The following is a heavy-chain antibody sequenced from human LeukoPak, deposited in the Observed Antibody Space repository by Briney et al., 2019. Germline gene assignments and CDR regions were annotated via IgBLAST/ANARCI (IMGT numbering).Heavy chain of an antibody. Sequence: PSETLSLTCTVSGGSISSSSYYWGWIRQPPGKGLEWIGSIYYSGSTYYNPSLKSRLTISVDPSKNQFSLKLSSVTAEDSAVYYCARYLTTVTTSEYYYFDYWGQGTLVTVSS. D-gene: IGHD4-17*01. CDR2: IYYSGST. CDR1: GGSISSSSYY. CDR3: ARYLTTVTTSEYYYFDY. J-gene: IGHJ4*02. V-gene: IGHV4-39*07.